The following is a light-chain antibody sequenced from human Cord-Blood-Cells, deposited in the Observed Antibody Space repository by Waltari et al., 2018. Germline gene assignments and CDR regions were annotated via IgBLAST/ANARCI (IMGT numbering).Light chain of an antibody. Sequence: QSALTQPAPAYPSPDQTSTTSYTRSWSDVSGSNYVSWYQQPPGKAPKLMIYDVSNRPSGVSNRFSGSKSGNTASLTISGLQAEDEADYYCSSYTSSSTLVFGGGTKLTVL. CDR1: WSDVSGSNY. CDR3: SSYTSSSTLV. J-gene: IGLJ3*02. V-gene: IGLV2-14*01. CDR2: DVS.